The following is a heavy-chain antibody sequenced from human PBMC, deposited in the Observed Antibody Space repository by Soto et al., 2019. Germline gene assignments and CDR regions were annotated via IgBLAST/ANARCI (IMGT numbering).Heavy chain of an antibody. CDR2: IYSGGST. Sequence: EVQLVESGGGLVQPGGSLRLSCAASGFTVSSNYMSWVCQAPGKGLEWVSVIYSGGSTYYADSVKGRFTISRHNSKNTLYLQMNSLRAEDTAVYYCARSSSSGWYAVFDYWGQGTLVTVSS. CDR3: ARSSSSGWYAVFDY. CDR1: GFTVSSNY. J-gene: IGHJ4*02. D-gene: IGHD6-19*01. V-gene: IGHV3-53*04.